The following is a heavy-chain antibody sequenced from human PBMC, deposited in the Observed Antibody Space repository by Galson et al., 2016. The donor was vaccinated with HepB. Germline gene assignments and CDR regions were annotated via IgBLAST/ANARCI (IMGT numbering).Heavy chain of an antibody. J-gene: IGHJ4*02. CDR2: ISRGGTYK. D-gene: IGHD4-11*01. CDR1: GFTLSSYR. CDR3: ASRYSSPFIRGLFDY. V-gene: IGHV3-21*01. Sequence: SLRLSCAASGFTLSSYRINWVRQAPGKGLEWVSSISRGGTYKYYAVSVEGRFTISRDSAKNSLYLQMNSLRAEDTAVYFCASRYSSPFIRGLFDYWGQGTLVTVSS.